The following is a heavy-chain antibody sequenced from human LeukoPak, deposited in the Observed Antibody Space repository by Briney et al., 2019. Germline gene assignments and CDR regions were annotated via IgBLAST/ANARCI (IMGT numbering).Heavy chain of an antibody. CDR1: GFTFSSYS. D-gene: IGHD3-16*01. V-gene: IGHV3-21*01. CDR2: ISSSSSYI. Sequence: GGSLRLSCAASGFTFSSYSMNWVRQAPGKGLEWVSSISSSSSYIYCADSVKGRFTISRDNAKNSLYLQMNSLRAEDTAVYYCARDSPRSWGAFDYWGQGTLVTVSS. J-gene: IGHJ4*02. CDR3: ARDSPRSWGAFDY.